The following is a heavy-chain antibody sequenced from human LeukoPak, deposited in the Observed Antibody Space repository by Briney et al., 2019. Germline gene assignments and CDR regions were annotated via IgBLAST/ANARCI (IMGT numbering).Heavy chain of an antibody. V-gene: IGHV4-34*01. Sequence: RAPETLSLTCAVYGGSFSGYYWSWIRQPPGKGLEWIGEINHSGSTNYNPSLKSRVTISVDTSKNQFSLKLSSVTAADTAVYYCARGFGSYSFYFDYWGQGTLVTVSS. CDR3: ARGFGSYSFYFDY. CDR1: GGSFSGYY. D-gene: IGHD1-26*01. CDR2: INHSGST. J-gene: IGHJ4*02.